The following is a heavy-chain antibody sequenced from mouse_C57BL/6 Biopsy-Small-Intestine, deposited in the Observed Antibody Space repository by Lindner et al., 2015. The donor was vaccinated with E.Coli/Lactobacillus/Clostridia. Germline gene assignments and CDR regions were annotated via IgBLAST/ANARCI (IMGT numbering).Heavy chain of an antibody. Sequence: VQLQESGAELARPGASVKMSCKASGYTFTDYTMHWIKQRPGQGLEWIGFINPSSGYTKYNQKFKDKATLTADKSSSTAYMELHSLTSEDSAVYFCARLWAANWDDSYWGQGTTLTVSS. V-gene: IGHV1-4*01. CDR3: ARLWAANWDDSY. D-gene: IGHD4-1*01. CDR1: GYTFTDYT. CDR2: INPSSGYT. J-gene: IGHJ2*01.